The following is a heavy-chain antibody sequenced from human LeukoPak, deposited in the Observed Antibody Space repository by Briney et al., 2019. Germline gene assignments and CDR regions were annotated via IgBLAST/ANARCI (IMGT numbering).Heavy chain of an antibody. CDR2: ISGSGGTS. Sequence: GGSLKLSCAASGFTFGDYGMSWVRHAPGKGLEWVSAISGSGGTSYYADSVKGRFTISRDNSKNTLYLQMGSLRAEDMAVYYCARDRWFGELSLKGYYYYMDVWGKGTTVTISS. CDR1: GFTFGDYG. D-gene: IGHD3-10*01. V-gene: IGHV3-23*01. J-gene: IGHJ6*03. CDR3: ARDRWFGELSLKGYYYYMDV.